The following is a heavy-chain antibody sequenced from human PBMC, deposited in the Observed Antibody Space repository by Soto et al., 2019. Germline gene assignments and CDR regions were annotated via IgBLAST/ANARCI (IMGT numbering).Heavy chain of an antibody. V-gene: IGHV5-51*01. Sequence: XDSLKVSWQCSVYRFTSYLIGLVLQLPGKGLEWMGIIYPGDSDTRYSPSFQGQVTISADKSISTAYLQWSSLKASDTAMYYCARRITIFGVVNSGDAFDIWAQGTMVTVSS. CDR3: ARRITIFGVVNSGDAFDI. J-gene: IGHJ3*02. D-gene: IGHD3-3*01. CDR1: VYRFTSYL. CDR2: IYPGDSDT.